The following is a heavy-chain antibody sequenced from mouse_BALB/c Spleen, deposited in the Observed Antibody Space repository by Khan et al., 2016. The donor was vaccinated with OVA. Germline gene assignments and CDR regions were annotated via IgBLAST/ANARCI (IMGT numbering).Heavy chain of an antibody. J-gene: IGHJ2*01. D-gene: IGHD2-14*01. CDR3: AAAYYRSYFDY. CDR1: GFTFTSYG. CDR2: IYPGNGYT. V-gene: IGHV1S134*01. Sequence: VRLQQSGAELGRPGSSVKLSCKTSGFTFTSYGIKWVRQRPGQGLEWIGYIYPGNGYTVYNEKFQGKATLTSDTSSSTAYMQLTSLTSEDSAIYFCAAAYYRSYFDYWGQGTTLTVSS.